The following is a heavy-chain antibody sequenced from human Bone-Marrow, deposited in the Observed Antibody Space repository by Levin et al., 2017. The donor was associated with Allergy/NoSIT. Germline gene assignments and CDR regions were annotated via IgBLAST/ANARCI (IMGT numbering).Heavy chain of an antibody. CDR3: AKARSDDYSNSGGFDY. CDR1: GFTFDDYA. Sequence: PGGSLRLSCAASGFTFDDYAMHWVRQAPGKGLEWVSGISWNSGSIGYADSVKGRFTISRDNAKNSLYLQMNSLRAEDTALYYCAKARSDDYSNSGGFDYWGQGTLVTVSS. V-gene: IGHV3-9*01. D-gene: IGHD4-11*01. CDR2: ISWNSGSI. J-gene: IGHJ4*02.